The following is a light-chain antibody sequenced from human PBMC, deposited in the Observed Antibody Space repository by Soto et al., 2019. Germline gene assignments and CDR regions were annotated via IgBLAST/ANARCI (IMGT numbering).Light chain of an antibody. CDR3: QHSYNIPRT. CDR1: ERISNY. J-gene: IGKJ1*01. CDR2: SSS. V-gene: IGKV1-39*01. Sequence: DIQLSQSPSSLSASVGDRVTITCRASERISNYLNWYQQKPGTAPKILIWSSSTLPSGVPSRFSGSGSGTDFTLSISGLQPEDFAVYDCQHSYNIPRTFGQGPKVEVK.